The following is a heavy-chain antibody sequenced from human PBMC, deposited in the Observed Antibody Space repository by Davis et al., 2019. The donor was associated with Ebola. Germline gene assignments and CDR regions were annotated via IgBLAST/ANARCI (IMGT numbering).Heavy chain of an antibody. CDR1: GFTFSSYA. J-gene: IGHJ4*02. D-gene: IGHD3-22*01. V-gene: IGHV3-23*01. CDR2: ISGSGGST. Sequence: GESLKISCAASGFTFSSYAMSWVRQAPGKGLECVSAISGSGGSTYYADSVKGRFTISRDNAENSLYLQMNSLRAEDTAVYYCARGITMIVVASYYFDYWGQGTLVTVSS. CDR3: ARGITMIVVASYYFDY.